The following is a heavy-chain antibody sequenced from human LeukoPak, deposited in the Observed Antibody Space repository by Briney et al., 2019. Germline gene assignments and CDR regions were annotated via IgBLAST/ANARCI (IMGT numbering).Heavy chain of an antibody. Sequence: GGSLRLSCAPSKFNFWAYGMSWVRQAPGKGLEWVSSIVGGGGNIQYADCVQGRFTISRDNSKNTLYLQMNTLRVEDTAIYYCAKDPNGDFIGTFDVWGQGTMVTVSS. CDR2: IVGGGGNI. CDR3: AKDPNGDFIGTFDV. J-gene: IGHJ3*01. CDR1: KFNFWAYG. D-gene: IGHD4-17*01. V-gene: IGHV3-23*01.